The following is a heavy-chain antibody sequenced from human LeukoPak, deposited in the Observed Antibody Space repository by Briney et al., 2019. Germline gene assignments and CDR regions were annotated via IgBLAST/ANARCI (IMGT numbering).Heavy chain of an antibody. CDR2: IYYSGST. D-gene: IGHD5-24*01. Sequence: ASQTLSLTCTVSGDSISGNYWTWIRQPPAKGLEWIGYIYYSGSTNYNASLKSRVTISVDTSKNQFSLKLSSVTAADTAVYYCARLGDGDNLRYFDYWGQGTLVTVSS. V-gene: IGHV4-59*08. J-gene: IGHJ4*02. CDR1: GDSISGNY. CDR3: ARLGDGDNLRYFDY.